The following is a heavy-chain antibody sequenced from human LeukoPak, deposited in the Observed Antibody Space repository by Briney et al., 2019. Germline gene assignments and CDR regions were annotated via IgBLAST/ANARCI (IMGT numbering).Heavy chain of an antibody. CDR1: RFTFSSYA. V-gene: IGHV3-23*01. J-gene: IGHJ4*02. Sequence: GGSLRLSCAVSRFTFSSYAMSWVRQAPGKGLEWVSGISGSGGSTYYTDSVKGRFTISRDNSKNTLYLQMNSLRVEDTAVYYCLEPYYFDYWGQGTLVTVSS. CDR3: LEPYYFDY. CDR2: ISGSGGST.